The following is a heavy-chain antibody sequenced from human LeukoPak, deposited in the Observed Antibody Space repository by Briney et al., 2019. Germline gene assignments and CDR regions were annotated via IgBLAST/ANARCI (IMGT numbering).Heavy chain of an antibody. J-gene: IGHJ2*01. Sequence: PSETLSLTCTVSGGSISSSSYYWGWIRQPPGKGLEWIGSIYYSGSTYYNPSLNSRVTISVDTSKNQFSLKLSSVTAADTAVYYCARRSPWYFDLWGRGTLVTVSS. CDR3: ARRSPWYFDL. CDR1: GGSISSSSYY. CDR2: IYYSGST. V-gene: IGHV4-39*01.